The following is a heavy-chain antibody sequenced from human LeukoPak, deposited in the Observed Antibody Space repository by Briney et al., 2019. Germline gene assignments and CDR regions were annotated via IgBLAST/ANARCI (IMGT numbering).Heavy chain of an antibody. Sequence: SETLSLTCTVSGGSISSYYWSWIRQPPGKGLEWIGYIYYSGGTNYNPSLKSRVTISVDTSKNQFSLKLSSVTAADTAVYYCARASGDTAMVTSPDYFDYWGQGTLVTVSS. CDR3: ARASGDTAMVTSPDYFDY. V-gene: IGHV4-59*01. CDR2: IYYSGGT. J-gene: IGHJ4*02. D-gene: IGHD5-18*01. CDR1: GGSISSYY.